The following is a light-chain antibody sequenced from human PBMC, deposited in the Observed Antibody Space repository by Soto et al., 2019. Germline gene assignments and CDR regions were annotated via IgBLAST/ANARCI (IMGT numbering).Light chain of an antibody. J-gene: IGLJ1*01. Sequence: QSVLTQPRSVSGSPGQSVTISCTGTSSDVGGYNFVSWYQQQPGKAPKLMIYDVSKRPSGVPDRFSGSKAGNTASLTISGLQAEDEADYYCCSYAGRYTWVFGTGTKVTVL. CDR2: DVS. CDR3: CSYAGRYTWV. V-gene: IGLV2-11*01. CDR1: SSDVGGYNF.